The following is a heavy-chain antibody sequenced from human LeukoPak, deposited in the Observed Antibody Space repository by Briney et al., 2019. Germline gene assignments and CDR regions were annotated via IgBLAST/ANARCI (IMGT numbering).Heavy chain of an antibody. Sequence: SETLSLTCTVSGGSISSSSYYWGWIRQPPGKGLEWIGSIYYSGSTYYNLSLKSRVTISVDTSKNQFSLKLSSVTAADTAVYYCARDFDGYCSSTSCTYDFDYWGQGTLVTVSS. D-gene: IGHD2-2*01. V-gene: IGHV4-39*07. CDR1: GGSISSSSYY. CDR3: ARDFDGYCSSTSCTYDFDY. CDR2: IYYSGST. J-gene: IGHJ4*02.